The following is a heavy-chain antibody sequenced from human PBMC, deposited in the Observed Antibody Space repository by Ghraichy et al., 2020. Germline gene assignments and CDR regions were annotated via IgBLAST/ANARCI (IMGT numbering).Heavy chain of an antibody. CDR3: AKAIKSITIFGVVHQHGMDV. V-gene: IGHV3-9*01. CDR2: ISWNSGSI. Sequence: GGSLRLSCAASGFTFDDYAMHWVRQAPGKGLEWVSGISWNSGSIGYADSVKGRFTISRDNAKNSLYLQMNSLRAEDTALYYCAKAIKSITIFGVVHQHGMDVRAPDTTLTVSS. D-gene: IGHD3-3*01. CDR1: GFTFDDYA. J-gene: IGHJ6*02.